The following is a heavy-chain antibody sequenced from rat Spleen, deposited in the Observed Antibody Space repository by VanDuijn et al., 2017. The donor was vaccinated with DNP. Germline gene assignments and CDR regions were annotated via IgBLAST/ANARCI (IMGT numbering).Heavy chain of an antibody. CDR1: GFTFSDYY. J-gene: IGHJ3*01. V-gene: IGHV5-22*01. D-gene: IGHD1-1*01. CDR2: IRYDGATT. CDR3: ARPMYYYSGGFAY. Sequence: EVQLVESGGGLVQPGRSLKLSCAASGFTFSDYYMAWVRQAPTKGLEWVAYIRYDGATTYYGDSVEGRFTISRNNAESTLSLQMNSLKSEDMATYYCARPMYYYSGGFAYWGQGTLVTVSS.